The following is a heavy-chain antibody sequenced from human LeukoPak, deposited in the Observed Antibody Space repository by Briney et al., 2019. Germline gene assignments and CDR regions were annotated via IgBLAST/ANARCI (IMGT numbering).Heavy chain of an antibody. V-gene: IGHV3-9*01. CDR1: GFTFDDYA. Sequence: GRSLRLSCAASGFTFDDYAMHWVRQAPGKGLEWVSGISWNSGSIGYADSVKGRFTISRDNAKTTVYLHMNSLRAEDTAVYYCARDSDSGYGPFASWGQGTLVTVSS. D-gene: IGHD5-12*01. CDR3: ARDSDSGYGPFAS. J-gene: IGHJ4*02. CDR2: ISWNSGSI.